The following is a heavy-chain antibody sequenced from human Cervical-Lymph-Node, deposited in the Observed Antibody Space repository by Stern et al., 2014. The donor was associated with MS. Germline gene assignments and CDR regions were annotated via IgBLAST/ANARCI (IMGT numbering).Heavy chain of an antibody. D-gene: IGHD4-11*01. CDR3: ALRRSYYVY. J-gene: IGHJ4*02. V-gene: IGHV1-69*05. Sequence: QVQLVQSGSEVKKPGSSVKVSCKPSGDTFSSYALRWVRQAPGQGLELVGGLIPFFGATRYGQKFQGRVTITPEESTGTAFMELTNLTSDDTAVYYCALRRSYYVYWGQGTLITVSS. CDR2: LIPFFGAT. CDR1: GDTFSSYA.